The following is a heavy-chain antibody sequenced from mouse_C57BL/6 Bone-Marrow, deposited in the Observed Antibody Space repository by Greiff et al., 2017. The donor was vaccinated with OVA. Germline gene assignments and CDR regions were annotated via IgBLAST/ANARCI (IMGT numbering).Heavy chain of an antibody. D-gene: IGHD1-1*01. CDR3: ARDYYGNGYFDV. CDR2: INYDGSST. Sequence: EVKLVESEGGLVQPGSSMKLSCTASGFTFSDYYMAWVRQVPEKGLEWVANINYDGSSTYYLDSLKSRFIISRDNAKNILYLQMSSLKSEDTATYYCARDYYGNGYFDVWGTGTTVTVSS. J-gene: IGHJ1*03. CDR1: GFTFSDYY. V-gene: IGHV5-16*01.